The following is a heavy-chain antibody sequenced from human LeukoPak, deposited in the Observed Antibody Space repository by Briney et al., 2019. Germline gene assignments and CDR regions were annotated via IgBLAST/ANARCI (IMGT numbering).Heavy chain of an antibody. Sequence: SETLSLTCTVSGGSISSGDYYWSWLRQPPGKGLEWIAYMYYSGSTYYNPSLKSRVTMSADTSKNQLSLKLSSVTAADTAVYYCARPYYYDSRVDPWGQGILVTVSS. J-gene: IGHJ5*02. CDR1: GGSISSGDYY. CDR2: MYYSGST. D-gene: IGHD3-22*01. CDR3: ARPYYYDSRVDP. V-gene: IGHV4-30-4*01.